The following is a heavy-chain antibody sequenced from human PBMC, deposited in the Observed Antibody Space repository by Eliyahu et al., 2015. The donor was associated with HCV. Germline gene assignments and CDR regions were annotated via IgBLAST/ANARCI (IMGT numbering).Heavy chain of an antibody. CDR1: GFTFSNYG. D-gene: IGHD4-17*01. CDR2: IWYDGSNK. Sequence: QVQLVESGGGVVQPGRSLRLSCAASGFTFSNYGMHWVRQAPGKGLEWVAVIWYDGSNKYYADSVKGRFTISRDNSKNTLYLHMNSLRAEDTAVYYCARDLLPWTVTTGGPWGRGTLVTLL. J-gene: IGHJ5*02. V-gene: IGHV3-33*01. CDR3: ARDLLPWTVTTGGP.